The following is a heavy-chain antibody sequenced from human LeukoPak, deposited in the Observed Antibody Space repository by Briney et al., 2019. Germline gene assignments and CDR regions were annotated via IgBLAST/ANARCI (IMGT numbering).Heavy chain of an antibody. CDR2: ISAYNGNT. Sequence: ASVKVSCKASGYTFSNFGITWVRQAPGQGLEWMGWISAYNGNTNYAQKLQGRVTMTTDTSTSTAYMEVRSLRSDDTAVYYCARRLERHHDFDYWGQGTRVTVSS. CDR1: GYTFSNFG. D-gene: IGHD1-1*01. J-gene: IGHJ4*02. V-gene: IGHV1-18*01. CDR3: ARRLERHHDFDY.